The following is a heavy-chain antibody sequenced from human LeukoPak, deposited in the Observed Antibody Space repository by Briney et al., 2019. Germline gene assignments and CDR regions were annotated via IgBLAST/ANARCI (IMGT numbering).Heavy chain of an antibody. CDR3: ARAPKYYYDSSGYPYGMDV. CDR1: GGTFSSYA. CDR2: IIPILGIA. Sequence: SVKVSCKASGGTFSSYAISWVRQAPGQGLGWMGRIIPILGIANYAQKFQGRVTITADKSTSTAYMELSSLRSEDTAVYYCARAPKYYYDSSGYPYGMDVWGQGTTVTVSS. D-gene: IGHD3-22*01. V-gene: IGHV1-69*04. J-gene: IGHJ6*02.